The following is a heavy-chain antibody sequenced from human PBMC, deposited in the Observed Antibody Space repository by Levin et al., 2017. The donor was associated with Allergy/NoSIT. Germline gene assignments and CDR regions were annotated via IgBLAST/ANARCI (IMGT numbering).Heavy chain of an antibody. Sequence: SLRLSCTASGFTFGDYAMSWFRQAPGKGLEWVGFIRSKAYGGTTEYAASVKGRFTISRDDSKSIAYLQMNSLKTEDTAVYYCTRGLRGSWETYYFDYWGQGTLVTVSS. D-gene: IGHD6-13*01. CDR1: GFTFGDYA. V-gene: IGHV3-49*03. J-gene: IGHJ4*02. CDR3: TRGLRGSWETYYFDY. CDR2: IRSKAYGGTT.